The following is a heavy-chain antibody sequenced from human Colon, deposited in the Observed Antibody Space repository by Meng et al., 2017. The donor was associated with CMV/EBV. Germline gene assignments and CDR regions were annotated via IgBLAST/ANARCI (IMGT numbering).Heavy chain of an antibody. J-gene: IGHJ4*02. CDR2: ISGSTGYT. CDR3: ARGRPNWSGVLDY. D-gene: IGHD1-1*01. V-gene: IGHV1-18*01. CDR1: GYTFTSYG. Sequence: HVQLVQSGAGVKEPGAAVLVSCRSSGYTFTSYGINWVRQAPGQGLEWMGWISGSTGYTNRAQKFQGRVTMTTDTSTSTAYLALTSLTSNDTAVYYCARGRPNWSGVLDYWGQGTLVTVSS.